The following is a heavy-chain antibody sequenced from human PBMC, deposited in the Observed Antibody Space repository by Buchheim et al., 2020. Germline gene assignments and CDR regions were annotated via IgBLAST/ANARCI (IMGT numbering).Heavy chain of an antibody. CDR2: ISVSGATT. Sequence: EVQLLESGGGLVQPGGSLRLSCAASEFTFSSYAMSWVRQAPGKGLEWVSGISVSGATTKYAGSVKGRFTITRDNSTNTLYLKMNSLRAEDTAIYYCAKHHGDYIEFFQHWGQGT. CDR1: EFTFSSYA. V-gene: IGHV3-23*01. D-gene: IGHD4-17*01. CDR3: AKHHGDYIEFFQH. J-gene: IGHJ1*01.